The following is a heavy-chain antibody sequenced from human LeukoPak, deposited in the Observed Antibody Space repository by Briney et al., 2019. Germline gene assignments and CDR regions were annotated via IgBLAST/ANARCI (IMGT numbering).Heavy chain of an antibody. V-gene: IGHV3-7*01. J-gene: IGHJ4*02. CDR1: GFTFSTYW. CDR2: IKEEEIAK. Sequence: GGSLRLYCAASGFTFSTYWMAWVRQAPGKGLEWVANIKEEEIAKHQADSVKGRFTISRDNAQNLVYLQMSSLRGEDTAVYYCARDVRGSLDYWGQGTLVTVSS. CDR3: ARDVRGSLDY. D-gene: IGHD1-26*01.